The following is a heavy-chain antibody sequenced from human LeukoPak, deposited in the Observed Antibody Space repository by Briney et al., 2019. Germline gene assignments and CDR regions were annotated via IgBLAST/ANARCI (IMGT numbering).Heavy chain of an antibody. D-gene: IGHD6-13*01. CDR2: IIPIFGTA. CDR3: ARDGRQQLANWFDP. CDR1: GGTFSSYA. Sequence: GAPVKVSCKASGGTFSSYAISWVRQAPGQGLEWMGGIIPIFGTAKYAQKFQGRVTITADESTSTAYMELSSLRSEDTAVYYCARDGRQQLANWFDPWGQGTLVTVSS. V-gene: IGHV1-69*13. J-gene: IGHJ5*02.